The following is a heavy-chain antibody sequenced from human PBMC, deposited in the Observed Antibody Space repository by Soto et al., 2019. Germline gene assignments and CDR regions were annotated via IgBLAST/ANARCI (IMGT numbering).Heavy chain of an antibody. Sequence: GASVKVSCKASGYTFTSYVMHWVRQAPGQRLEWMGWINAGNGNTKYSQKFQGRVTITRDTSASTAYMELSSLRSEDTAVYYCAREWLRGAFDIWGQGTMVTVSS. J-gene: IGHJ3*02. CDR1: GYTFTSYV. V-gene: IGHV1-3*01. CDR3: AREWLRGAFDI. CDR2: INAGNGNT. D-gene: IGHD5-12*01.